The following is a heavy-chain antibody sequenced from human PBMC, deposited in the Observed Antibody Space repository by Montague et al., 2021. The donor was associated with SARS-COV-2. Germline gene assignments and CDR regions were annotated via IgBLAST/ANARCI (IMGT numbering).Heavy chain of an antibody. V-gene: IGHV4-39*01. CDR2: IYYTGGT. CDR3: ARGILSMNMAVVVLLGGFSYFDS. Sequence: SETLSLTCTVSGGSITNNIDYWAWIRQPPGKGLEWIGYIYYTGGTHYNPSLESRLTMSIDTSKSQFSLRLKSVTAADTAVYYCARGILSMNMAVVVLLGGFSYFDSWGQGALVAVSS. J-gene: IGHJ4*02. CDR1: GGSITNNIDY. D-gene: IGHD3-22*01.